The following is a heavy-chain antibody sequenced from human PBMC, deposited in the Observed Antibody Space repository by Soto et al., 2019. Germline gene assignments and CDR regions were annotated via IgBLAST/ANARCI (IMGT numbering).Heavy chain of an antibody. D-gene: IGHD3-9*01. CDR1: GASISSSY. J-gene: IGHJ5*02. CDR2: AYYSGST. Sequence: SETLSLTCTVSGASISSSYWSWIRQSPGKRLAWIGYAYYSGSTNYNPSLKSRVTISADTSENKFSLTLKSVTAADTAVYFCARDFERSAIGPWGQGTSVTVSS. V-gene: IGHV4-59*12. CDR3: ARDFERSAIGP.